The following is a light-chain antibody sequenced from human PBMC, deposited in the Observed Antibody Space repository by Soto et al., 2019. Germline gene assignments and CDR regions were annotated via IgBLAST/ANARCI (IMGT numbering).Light chain of an antibody. J-gene: IGLJ1*01. V-gene: IGLV2-14*01. Sequence: QSVLTQPASVSGPPGQSITISCTGTSSDVGGYNYVSWYQQHPGKAPKLMIYDVTYRPSGVSNRFSGSKSGTTASLTLSGLQADYEADYYCSSYTSTSTYVFGTVTEVTVL. CDR2: DVT. CDR3: SSYTSTSTYV. CDR1: SSDVGGYNY.